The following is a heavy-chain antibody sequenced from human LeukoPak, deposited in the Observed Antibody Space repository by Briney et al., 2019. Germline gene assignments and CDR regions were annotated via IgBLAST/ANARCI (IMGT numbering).Heavy chain of an antibody. D-gene: IGHD1-1*01. Sequence: SETLSLTCTVSGGSISSGIYYWGWIRQPPGKGLEWIGNIFYSGSTYYNPSLKSRLTISVDTSKNHFSLSLNSVTAADTAVYFCARTTWTDLDNWFDPWGQGTLVTVSS. CDR3: ARTTWTDLDNWFDP. CDR2: IFYSGST. CDR1: GGSISSGIYY. V-gene: IGHV4-39*02. J-gene: IGHJ5*02.